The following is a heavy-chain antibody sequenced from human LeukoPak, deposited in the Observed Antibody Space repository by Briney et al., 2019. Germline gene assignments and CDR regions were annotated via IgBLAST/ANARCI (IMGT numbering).Heavy chain of an antibody. CDR1: GYTFTHFY. Sequence: ASVRVSCKASGYTFTHFYVHWVRQAPGQGLEWVGSINPYNGDTNYAQKLQGRVTMTTDTSTSTAYMELRSLRSDDTAVYYCARSYYGSGSYYNWLYGMDVWGQGTTVTVSS. V-gene: IGHV1-18*04. CDR3: ARSYYGSGSYYNWLYGMDV. J-gene: IGHJ6*02. CDR2: INPYNGDT. D-gene: IGHD3-10*01.